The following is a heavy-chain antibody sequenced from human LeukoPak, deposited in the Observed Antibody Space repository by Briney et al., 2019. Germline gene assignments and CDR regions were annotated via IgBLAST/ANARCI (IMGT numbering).Heavy chain of an antibody. D-gene: IGHD6-25*01. Sequence: GASLRLSCAPSGFTFSDYSMNWVRQDAGKGLEWVASISTVSTYTFYGDSVEGRFSISRDNANNVLYLHMSRLTAEDTAVYYCARDGSGLFLYYYMDVWGKGTTVTVSS. CDR2: ISTVSTYT. CDR1: GFTFSDYS. J-gene: IGHJ6*03. CDR3: ARDGSGLFLYYYMDV. V-gene: IGHV3-21*06.